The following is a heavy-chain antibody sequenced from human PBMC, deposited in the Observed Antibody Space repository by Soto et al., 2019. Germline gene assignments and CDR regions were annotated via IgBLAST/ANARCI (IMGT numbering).Heavy chain of an antibody. CDR2: ISAYNGNT. J-gene: IGHJ3*02. CDR3: ARDHLRGSYYPDAFDI. CDR1: GYTFTSYG. D-gene: IGHD3-10*01. Sequence: SSVKVSCKASGYTFTSYGISWVRQAPGQGLEWMGWISAYNGNTNYAQKLQGRVTMTTDTSTSTAYMELRSLRSDDTAVYYCARDHLRGSYYPDAFDIWGQGTMVTVSS. V-gene: IGHV1-18*01.